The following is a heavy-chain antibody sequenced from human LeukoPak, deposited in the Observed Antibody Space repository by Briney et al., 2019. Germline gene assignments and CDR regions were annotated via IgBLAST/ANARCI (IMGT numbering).Heavy chain of an antibody. D-gene: IGHD3-10*01. J-gene: IGHJ4*02. CDR2: IIPIFGTA. CDR1: GGTFSSYA. V-gene: IGHV1-69*05. CDR3: ARDYGSGLIFDY. Sequence: RASVKVSCKASGGTFSSYAISWVRQAPGQGLEWMGGIIPIFGTANYAQKFQGRVTITTDESTSTAYMELSSLRSDDTAVYYCARDYGSGLIFDYWGQGTLVTVSS.